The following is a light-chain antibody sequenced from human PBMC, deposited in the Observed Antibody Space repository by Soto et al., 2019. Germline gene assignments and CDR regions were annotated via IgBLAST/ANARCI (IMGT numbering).Light chain of an antibody. CDR3: QQYDSSPT. CDR1: QTVNSNS. V-gene: IGKV3-20*01. J-gene: IGKJ1*01. Sequence: NVLTQSPGTLSLSPGEKATLSCRASQTVNSNSLAWYQQRSGQAPRLLISGASSRAPDIPDRFSGSGSGTDFTLIISRLEPEDSAVYYCQQYDSSPTFGQGTKVEVK. CDR2: GAS.